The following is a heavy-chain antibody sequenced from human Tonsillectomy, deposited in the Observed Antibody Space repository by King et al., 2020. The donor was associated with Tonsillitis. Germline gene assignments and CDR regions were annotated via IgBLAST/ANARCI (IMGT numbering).Heavy chain of an antibody. CDR1: GFTFGDYA. D-gene: IGHD3-22*01. J-gene: IGHJ4*02. CDR2: IRSKTYGGTT. CDR3: ARVEWPSSAYYPYFDY. V-gene: IGHV3-49*03. Sequence: VQLVESGGGLVQPGRSLRLSCTASGFTFGDYAMSWFRQAPGKGLLWVGFIRSKTYGGTTEYAASVKGRFTISRDDSKSIAYLQMNSLKTEDAAVYCCARVEWPSSAYYPYFDYWGQGTLVTVSS.